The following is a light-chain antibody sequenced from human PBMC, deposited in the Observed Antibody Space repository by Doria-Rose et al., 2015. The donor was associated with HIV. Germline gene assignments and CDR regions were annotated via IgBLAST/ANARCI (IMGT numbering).Light chain of an antibody. Sequence: TQSPSFLSASVGVRVTITCRASQGISRYLAWYQQKPGKAPTLLIYGASTLQSVVPSRFSGSGSGTEFTLTISSLQPEDFATYCCQQFDSFPRTFGQGTKVELK. CDR1: QGISRY. CDR2: GAS. V-gene: IGKV1-9*01. J-gene: IGKJ1*01. CDR3: QQFDSFPRT.